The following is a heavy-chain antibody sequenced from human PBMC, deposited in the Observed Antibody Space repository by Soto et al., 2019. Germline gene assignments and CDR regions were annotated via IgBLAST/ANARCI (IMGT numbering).Heavy chain of an antibody. CDR2: INAGNGNT. D-gene: IGHD6-19*01. CDR3: ARDGQWLVFRQNWFDP. J-gene: IGHJ5*02. Sequence: ASVKVSCKASGYTFTSYAMHWVRQAPGQRLEWMGWINAGNGNTKYSQKFQGRVTITRDTSASTAYMELSSLRSEDTAVYYCARDGQWLVFRQNWFDPWGQGTLVTVSS. CDR1: GYTFTSYA. V-gene: IGHV1-3*01.